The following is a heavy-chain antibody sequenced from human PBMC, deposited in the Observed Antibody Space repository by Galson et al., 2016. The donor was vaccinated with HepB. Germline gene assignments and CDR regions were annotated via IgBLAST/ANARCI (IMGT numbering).Heavy chain of an antibody. CDR1: GFTFRDST. Sequence: GFTFRDSTMTWVRQAPGKGLEWVSTITGSGVSSYYADSVKGRFTISRDNSKNNVYLQMNSLRADDTAVYYCAKDGGTWGYYYGDWNLDLWGRGTLVTVSS. CDR2: ITGSGVSS. J-gene: IGHJ2*01. CDR3: AKDGGTWGYYYGDWNLDL. D-gene: IGHD3-22*01. V-gene: IGHV3-23*01.